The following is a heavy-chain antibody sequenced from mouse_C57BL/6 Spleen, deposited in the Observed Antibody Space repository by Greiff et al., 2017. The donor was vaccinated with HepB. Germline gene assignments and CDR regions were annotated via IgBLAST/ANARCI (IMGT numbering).Heavy chain of an antibody. CDR3: ARSSGGFAY. Sequence: VQLQQSGAELVRPGASVKLSCKASGYTFTDYYINWVKQRPGQGLEWIARIYPGSGNTYYNEKFKGKATLTAEKSSSTAYMQLSSLTSEDSAVYVCARSSGGFAYWGQGTLVTVSA. V-gene: IGHV1-76*01. CDR1: GYTFTDYY. J-gene: IGHJ3*01. CDR2: IYPGSGNT. D-gene: IGHD3-1*01.